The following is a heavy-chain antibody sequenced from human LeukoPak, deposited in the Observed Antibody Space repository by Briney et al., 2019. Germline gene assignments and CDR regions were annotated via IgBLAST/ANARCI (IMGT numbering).Heavy chain of an antibody. J-gene: IGHJ3*02. Sequence: SVKVSCKASGGTFSSYAISGVRQAPGQGLEWMGGIIPIFGTANYAQKFQGRVTITTDESTSTAYMELSSLRSEDTAVYYCAMNGIVGAAGAFDIWGQGTMVTVSS. D-gene: IGHD1-26*01. V-gene: IGHV1-69*05. CDR2: IIPIFGTA. CDR3: AMNGIVGAAGAFDI. CDR1: GGTFSSYA.